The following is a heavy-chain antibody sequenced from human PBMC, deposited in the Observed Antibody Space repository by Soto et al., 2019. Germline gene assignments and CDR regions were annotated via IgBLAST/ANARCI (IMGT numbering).Heavy chain of an antibody. CDR3: TRDYYDSSGYYPKFDY. Sequence: GASVKVSCKASGYTFTYYTIHWVRQAPGQRLEWMGWINAGDGNTKYSPKFQGRVTITRDTSASIVYMELSSLRSEDTAVYFCTRDYYDSSGYYPKFDYWGQGTQVTVSS. CDR1: GYTFTYYT. CDR2: INAGDGNT. J-gene: IGHJ4*02. V-gene: IGHV1-3*01. D-gene: IGHD3-22*01.